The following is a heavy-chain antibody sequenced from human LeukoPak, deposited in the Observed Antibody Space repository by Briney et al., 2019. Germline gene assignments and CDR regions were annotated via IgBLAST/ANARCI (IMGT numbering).Heavy chain of an antibody. Sequence: SETLSLTCTVSGGSISSYYWSWIRQPPGKGLEWIGYIYYSGSTNYNPSLKSRVPISVDTSKNQFSLNLTSVSAADTPVYYCARLLSGSTTWHIDYWGQGTLVTVST. CDR3: ARLLSGSTTWHIDY. V-gene: IGHV4-59*08. CDR2: IYYSGST. J-gene: IGHJ4*02. CDR1: GGSISSYY. D-gene: IGHD2-2*01.